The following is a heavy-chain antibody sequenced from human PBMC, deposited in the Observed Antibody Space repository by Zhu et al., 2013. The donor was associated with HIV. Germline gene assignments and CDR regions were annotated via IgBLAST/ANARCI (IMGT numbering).Heavy chain of an antibody. Sequence: QESGPGLVKPSQTLSLTCTVSGGSISSGDYYWSWIRQPPGKGLEWIGYIYYSGSTYYNPSLKSRVTISVDTSKNQFSLKLSSVTAADTAVYYCARDLVGGILRLGELSLYRYFDYWGQGTLVTVSS. CDR3: ARDLVGGILRLGELSLYRYFDY. D-gene: IGHD3-16*02. J-gene: IGHJ4*02. CDR1: GGSISSGDYY. V-gene: IGHV4-30-4*01. CDR2: IYYSGST.